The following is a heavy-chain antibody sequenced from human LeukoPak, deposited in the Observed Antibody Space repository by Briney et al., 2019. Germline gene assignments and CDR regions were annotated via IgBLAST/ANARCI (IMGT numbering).Heavy chain of an antibody. D-gene: IGHD6-13*01. CDR1: GYTFASYY. CDR3: ARVVGLTGYSSTWYSGYYYYMDV. Sequence: GASVKVSCKASGYTFASYYMHWVRQAPGQGLEWMGVINPTGGSTSYAQKFQDRVTITADKPTSTAYMELSSLRSEDTAVYYCARVVGLTGYSSTWYSGYYYYMDVWGKGTTVTVSS. V-gene: IGHV1-46*01. J-gene: IGHJ6*03. CDR2: INPTGGST.